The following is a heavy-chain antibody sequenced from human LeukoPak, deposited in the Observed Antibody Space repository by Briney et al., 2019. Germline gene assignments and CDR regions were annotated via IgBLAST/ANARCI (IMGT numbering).Heavy chain of an antibody. J-gene: IGHJ3*02. D-gene: IGHD3-22*01. V-gene: IGHV1-18*01. Sequence: ASVKVSCKASGYTFTSYGISWVRQAPGQGLEWMGWISTHKDETNYAQKLRGRVTMTTDTSTSTVYMELRSLRSDDTAVYYRAKDFYSDSSGYWYGVFDIWGQGTMVIVSS. CDR1: GYTFTSYG. CDR3: AKDFYSDSSGYWYGVFDI. CDR2: ISTHKDET.